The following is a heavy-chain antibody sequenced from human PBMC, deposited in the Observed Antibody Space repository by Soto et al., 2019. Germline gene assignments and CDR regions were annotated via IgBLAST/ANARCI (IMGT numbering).Heavy chain of an antibody. CDR1: GFSFHTYA. CDR3: AKDLRDWGFFDY. V-gene: IGHV3-23*01. CDR2: FSGSGGST. Sequence: VQLLESEGNLVQPGGSLRLSCAASGFSFHTYAMGWVRQAPGKGLEWVSSFSGSGGSTNYADSVKGRFTISRDNSKDILYLQMNNLRAEDTAMYYCAKDLRDWGFFDYWGLGTLVTVS. J-gene: IGHJ4*02. D-gene: IGHD3-16*01.